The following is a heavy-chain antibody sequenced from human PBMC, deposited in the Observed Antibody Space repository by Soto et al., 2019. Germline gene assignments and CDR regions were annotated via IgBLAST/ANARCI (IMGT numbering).Heavy chain of an antibody. D-gene: IGHD2-15*01. CDR2: ISYDGSNK. J-gene: IGHJ6*02. Sequence: PGGSLRLSCAASGFTFSSYAMHWVRQAPGKGLEWVAVISYDGSNKYYADSVKGRFTISRDNSKNTLYLQMNSLRAEDTAVYYCARERVVVTKGYYYYGMDVWGQGTTVTVSS. CDR3: ARERVVVTKGYYYYGMDV. V-gene: IGHV3-30-3*01. CDR1: GFTFSSYA.